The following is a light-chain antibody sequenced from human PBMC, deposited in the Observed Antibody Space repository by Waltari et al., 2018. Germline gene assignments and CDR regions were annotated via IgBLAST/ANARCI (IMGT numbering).Light chain of an antibody. V-gene: IGLV3-19*01. CDR3: NSWDSSGNHWV. Sequence: YKQKPGQAPGLVIYGKNNRPAGIPDRFSGSSSGNTASLTITGAQAEDEADYYCNSWDSSGNHWVFGGGTKLTVL. CDR2: GKN. J-gene: IGLJ3*02.